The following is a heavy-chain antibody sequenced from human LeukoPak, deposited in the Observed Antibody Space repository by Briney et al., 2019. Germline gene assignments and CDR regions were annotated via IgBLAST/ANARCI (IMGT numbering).Heavy chain of an antibody. CDR1: GGSINSYY. V-gene: IGHV4-59*01. D-gene: IGHD2-2*02. CDR3: ARDPQSYTGYYGMDV. Sequence: PSETLSLTCSVSGGSINSYYWTWIRQPPGKGLEWIGYIYYSGSTNYNPSLKSRVTISVDTSKNQFSLKLSSVTAADTAVYHCARDPQSYTGYYGMDVWGKGTTVTVSS. J-gene: IGHJ6*04. CDR2: IYYSGST.